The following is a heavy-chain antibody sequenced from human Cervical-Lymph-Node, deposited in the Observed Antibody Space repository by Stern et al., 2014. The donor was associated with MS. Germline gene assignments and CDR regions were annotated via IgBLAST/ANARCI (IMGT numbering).Heavy chain of an antibody. CDR3: AREHTSMAFGF. J-gene: IGHJ4*02. CDR2: INPSDGST. CDR1: GYTFISFY. Sequence: VQLVQSGAEVKKPGASVKVSCKASGYTFISFYMHWVRQVPGQGLAWMGIINPSDGSTNYAQTLQGRGTMARDTSTNTVYMELSSLRSEDTAVYYCAREHTSMAFGFWGQGTLVTVSS. D-gene: IGHD5-18*01. V-gene: IGHV1-46*04.